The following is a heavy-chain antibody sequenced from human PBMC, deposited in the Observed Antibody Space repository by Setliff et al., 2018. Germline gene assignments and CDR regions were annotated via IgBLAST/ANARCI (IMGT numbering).Heavy chain of an antibody. Sequence: KPSETLSLTCTVSGGAISSGDYYWTWIRQPAGKGLEWIGHTHTSGRTNYNPSLRSRVTISVDTSKDQFSLRLSSVTAADAAVYFCARESATIGEFPLYYFDKWGQGIPVTVSS. D-gene: IGHD3-10*01. CDR1: GGAISSGDYY. CDR2: THTSGRT. J-gene: IGHJ4*02. V-gene: IGHV4-61*09. CDR3: ARESATIGEFPLYYFDK.